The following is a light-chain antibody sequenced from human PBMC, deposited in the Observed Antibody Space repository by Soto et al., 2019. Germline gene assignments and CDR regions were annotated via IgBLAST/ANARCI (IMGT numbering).Light chain of an antibody. V-gene: IGKV1-39*01. CDR1: ESISRH. J-gene: IGKJ5*01. CDR3: QQSYSTLSIT. Sequence: DIQMTQSRSSLSASVGDRVTITCRASESISRHLNWYQQKPGKAPNLLIYAASSLQNGVPSRFSGSGSGTDFTLTISKLQPEDFATYYCQQSYSTLSITFGQGTRLEIK. CDR2: AAS.